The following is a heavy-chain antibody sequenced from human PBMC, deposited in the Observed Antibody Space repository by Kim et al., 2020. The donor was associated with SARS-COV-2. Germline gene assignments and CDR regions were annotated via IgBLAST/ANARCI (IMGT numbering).Heavy chain of an antibody. CDR1: GFTFSSYS. Sequence: GGSLRLSCAASGFTFSSYSMNWVRQAPGKGLEWVSSISSSSSYIYYADSVKGRFTISRDNAKNSLYLQMNSLRAEDTAVHYCARVLPAGTAPITIFGVVPYYYYGMDVWGQGTTVTVSS. J-gene: IGHJ6*02. CDR3: ARVLPAGTAPITIFGVVPYYYYGMDV. V-gene: IGHV3-21*01. CDR2: ISSSSSYI. D-gene: IGHD3-3*01.